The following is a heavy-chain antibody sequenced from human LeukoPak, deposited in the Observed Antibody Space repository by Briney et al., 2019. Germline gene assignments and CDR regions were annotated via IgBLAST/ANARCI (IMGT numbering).Heavy chain of an antibody. CDR2: ISGSGGST. V-gene: IGHV3-23*01. J-gene: IGHJ5*02. CDR3: AKESTVTPGNVNWFDT. D-gene: IGHD4-17*01. Sequence: HPGGSLRLSCAASGFTLSIYAMTWVRQAPGKGLEWVSTISGSGGSTYYADSVKGRFTISRDNSKNTLYLQMNSLRAEDTAVYYCAKESTVTPGNVNWFDTWGQGTLVTVSS. CDR1: GFTLSIYA.